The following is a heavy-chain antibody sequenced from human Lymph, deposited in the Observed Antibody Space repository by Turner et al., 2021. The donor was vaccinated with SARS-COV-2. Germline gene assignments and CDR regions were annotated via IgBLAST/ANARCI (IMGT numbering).Heavy chain of an antibody. J-gene: IGHJ4*02. CDR3: ARYLTPYGDPGDY. D-gene: IGHD4-17*01. Sequence: QVQLMESGGGVVQPGRSRRLPCAASGFTFSSYGMHWVRQAPGKGLEWLAVIWYDGSNKYYADAVKGRFTISRDNSKNTLYLQMNSLRAEDTAVYYCARYLTPYGDPGDYWGQGTLVTVSS. CDR1: GFTFSSYG. V-gene: IGHV3-33*01. CDR2: IWYDGSNK.